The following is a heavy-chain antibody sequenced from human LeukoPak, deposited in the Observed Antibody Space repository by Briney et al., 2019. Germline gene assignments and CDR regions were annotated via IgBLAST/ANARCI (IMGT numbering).Heavy chain of an antibody. Sequence: SETLSLTCTVSGGSLSSYYWSWIRQPPGKGLEWIGYIYYSGSTNYNPSLKSRVTISVDTSKNQFSLKLSSVTAADTAVYYCARSLYAAMYAFDIWGQGTMVTVSS. CDR3: ARSLYAAMYAFDI. D-gene: IGHD6-25*01. J-gene: IGHJ3*02. CDR1: GGSLSSYY. CDR2: IYYSGST. V-gene: IGHV4-59*08.